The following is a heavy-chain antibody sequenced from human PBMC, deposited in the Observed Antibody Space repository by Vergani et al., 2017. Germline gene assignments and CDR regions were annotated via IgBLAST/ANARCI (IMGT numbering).Heavy chain of an antibody. D-gene: IGHD3-10*01. J-gene: IGHJ6*02. CDR3: ARDGSXSYYNVRYYYGIDV. CDR2: IYHSGST. CDR1: GGSISSSNW. V-gene: IGHV4-4*03. Sequence: QVQLQESGPGLVKPPGTLSLTCAVSGGSISSSNWWSWVRQPPGKGLEWIGEIYHSGSTNYNPSLKSRVTISVDKSKNQFSLKLSSVTAADTAVYYCARDGSXSYYNVRYYYGIDVWGQGTTVTVSS.